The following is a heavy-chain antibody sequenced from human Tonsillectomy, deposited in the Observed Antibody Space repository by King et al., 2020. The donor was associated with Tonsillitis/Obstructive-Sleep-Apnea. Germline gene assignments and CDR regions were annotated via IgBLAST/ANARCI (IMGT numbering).Heavy chain of an antibody. V-gene: IGHV1-69*01. CDR2: IIPIFGTA. CDR3: ARDHKTTYYYGSGCYFYFDY. D-gene: IGHD3-10*01. Sequence: VQLVQSGAEVKKPGSSVKVSCKASGGTFSSYAISWVRQAPGQGLEWMGGIIPIFGTANYAQKFQGRVTITADESTSTAYMELSSLRSEDTAVYYCARDHKTTYYYGSGCYFYFDYWGQGTLVTVSS. CDR1: GGTFSSYA. J-gene: IGHJ4*02.